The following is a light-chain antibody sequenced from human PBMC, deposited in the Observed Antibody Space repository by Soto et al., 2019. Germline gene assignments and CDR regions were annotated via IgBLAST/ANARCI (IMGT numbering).Light chain of an antibody. V-gene: IGKV3-20*01. CDR1: QGVSSGY. CDR2: GSS. J-gene: IGKJ1*01. CDR3: QQYGSSPRT. Sequence: EIVMTQSPATLSVSPGERATLACRASQGVSSGYLAWYQQKPGQAPRLLIYGSSTRATGIPDRFSGSGSGTDFTLTVSRLEPEDFAVYYCQQYGSSPRTFGQGTKVDI.